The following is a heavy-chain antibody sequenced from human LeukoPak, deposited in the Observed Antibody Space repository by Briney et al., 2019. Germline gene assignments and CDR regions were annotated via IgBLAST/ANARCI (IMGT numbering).Heavy chain of an antibody. D-gene: IGHD5-12*01. V-gene: IGHV5-51*01. Sequence: GESLKISCKASGYSFTNYWIGWVRQMPGKGLGTRGVMYPGDSDTRYSPSFQGQVTISVDKSINTAYLQWSSLMASYSPMYYFARQLTGYSGYDPYYYYGVDVWSKRTTVTVSS. CDR1: GYSFTNYW. CDR2: MYPGDSDT. J-gene: IGHJ6*04. CDR3: ARQLTGYSGYDPYYYYGVDV.